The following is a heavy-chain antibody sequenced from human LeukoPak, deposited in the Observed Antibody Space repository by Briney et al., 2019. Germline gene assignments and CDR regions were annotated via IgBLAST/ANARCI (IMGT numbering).Heavy chain of an antibody. CDR3: ARSYCSSTRVACYYYYYMDV. D-gene: IGHD2-2*01. V-gene: IGHV1-46*01. J-gene: IGHJ6*03. CDR1: GYTFTSYY. CDR2: INPSGGST. Sequence: ASVKVSCKASGYTFTSYYMHWVRQAPGQGLEWMGIINPSGGSTSYAQKFQGRVTMTRDTSTSTVYMELSSLRSEDTAVYYCARSYCSSTRVACYYYYYMDVWGKGTTVTVSS.